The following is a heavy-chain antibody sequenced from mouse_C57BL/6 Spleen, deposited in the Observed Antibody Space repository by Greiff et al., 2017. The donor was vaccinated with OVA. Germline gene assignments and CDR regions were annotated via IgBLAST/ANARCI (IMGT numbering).Heavy chain of an antibody. CDR2: ISSGSSTI. Sequence: EVQRVESGGGLVKPGGSLKLSCAASGFTFSDYGMHWVRQAPEKGLEWVAYISSGSSTIYYADTVKGRFTISRDNAKNTLFLQRTSLRSEDTAMYYCARSNLLPSWFAYWGQGTLVTVSA. V-gene: IGHV5-17*01. D-gene: IGHD1-1*01. CDR1: GFTFSDYG. J-gene: IGHJ3*01. CDR3: ARSNLLPSWFAY.